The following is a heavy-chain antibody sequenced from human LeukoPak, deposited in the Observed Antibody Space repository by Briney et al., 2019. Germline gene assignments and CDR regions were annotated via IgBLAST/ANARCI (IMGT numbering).Heavy chain of an antibody. Sequence: GGSLRLSCAASGFTFSSYAMSWVRQAPGKGLEWVSAISGSGGSTYYADSVKGRFTISRDNSKNTLYLQMNSLRAEDTAVYYCATRIAVAGIRSAFDIWDQGTMVTVSS. V-gene: IGHV3-23*01. D-gene: IGHD6-19*01. J-gene: IGHJ3*02. CDR1: GFTFSSYA. CDR2: ISGSGGST. CDR3: ATRIAVAGIRSAFDI.